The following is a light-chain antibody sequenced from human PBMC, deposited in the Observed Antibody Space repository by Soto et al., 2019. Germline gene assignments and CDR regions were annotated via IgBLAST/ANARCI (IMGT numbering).Light chain of an antibody. Sequence: QSALTQPASVSGSPGQSITISCTGTSSDVGGYKFVSWYQQHPGKVPKLLIYEVTNRPSGVSNRFSGSKSGNTASLTISGLQAEDEADYYRSSYTGSSTLVFGTGTKVTVL. CDR2: EVT. CDR1: SSDVGGYKF. CDR3: SSYTGSSTLV. J-gene: IGLJ1*01. V-gene: IGLV2-14*01.